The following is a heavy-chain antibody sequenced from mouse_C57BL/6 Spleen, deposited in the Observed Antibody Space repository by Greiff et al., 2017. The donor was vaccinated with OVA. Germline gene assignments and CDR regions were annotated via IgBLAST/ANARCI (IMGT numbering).Heavy chain of an antibody. Sequence: QVQLQQSGAELARPGASVKMSCKASGYTFTSYTMHWVKQRPGQALEWIGYINPSSGYTKYNQKFKDKATLTADKSSSTAYMQLSSLTSEDSAVYYCAIDSSGYDYAMDYWGQGTSVTVSS. D-gene: IGHD3-2*02. J-gene: IGHJ4*01. CDR1: GYTFTSYT. CDR3: AIDSSGYDYAMDY. CDR2: INPSSGYT. V-gene: IGHV1-4*01.